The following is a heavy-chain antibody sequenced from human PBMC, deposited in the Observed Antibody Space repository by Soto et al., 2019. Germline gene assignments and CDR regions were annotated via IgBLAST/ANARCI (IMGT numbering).Heavy chain of an antibody. V-gene: IGHV4-30-2*01. D-gene: IGHD4-4*01. CDR3: ARGMTTVTTYDY. CDR2: IYHSGST. Sequence: SETLSLTCAVSGGNISSGGYSWSWIRQPPGKGLEWIGYIYHSGSTYYNPSLKSRVTISVDRSKNQFSLNLSSVTAADTAVYYCARGMTTVTTYDYWGQGTLVT. CDR1: GGNISSGGYS. J-gene: IGHJ4*02.